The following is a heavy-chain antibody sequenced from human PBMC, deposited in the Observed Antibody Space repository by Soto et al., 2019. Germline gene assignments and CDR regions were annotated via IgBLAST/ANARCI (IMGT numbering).Heavy chain of an antibody. V-gene: IGHV3-30*18. CDR2: ISYDGSNR. CDR3: AKDKSHSWSFDY. Sequence: QVQLVESGGGVVQPGTSLRLSCAASGFSFRNNGMHWVRQAPGKGLEWVTVISYDGSNRNHADSVKGRFTISRDNSKNTLYLQMNSLIPEDTAVYFCAKDKSHSWSFDYWGQGTLVTVSS. J-gene: IGHJ4*02. D-gene: IGHD6-13*01. CDR1: GFSFRNNG.